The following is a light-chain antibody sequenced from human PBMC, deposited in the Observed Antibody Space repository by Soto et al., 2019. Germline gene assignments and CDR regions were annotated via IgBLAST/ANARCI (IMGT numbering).Light chain of an antibody. Sequence: IVLTQSPGTLSLSPGERATLSCRASQSVSSNFLAWYQRKPGQAPRLLIYGASSRAIGIPDRFSGSGSGTDFTLTISRLEPEDFAVYYCYQYDTSPWTFGQGTKVEIK. CDR2: GAS. J-gene: IGKJ1*01. CDR3: YQYDTSPWT. CDR1: QSVSSNF. V-gene: IGKV3-20*01.